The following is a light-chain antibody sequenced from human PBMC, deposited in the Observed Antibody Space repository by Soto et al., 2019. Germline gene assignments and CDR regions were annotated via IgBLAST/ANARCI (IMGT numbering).Light chain of an antibody. V-gene: IGKV3-20*01. CDR1: QSVSSTF. CDR3: QQFDSSVT. Sequence: EIVLTQSPGSLSLSPGERATLSCRASQSVSSTFFAWYQQRPGQAPRLLMYGASSRATGIPERFSGSGSGTDFTLTISRLEPEGFGVYYCQQFDSSVTFGQGTKVEIK. J-gene: IGKJ1*01. CDR2: GAS.